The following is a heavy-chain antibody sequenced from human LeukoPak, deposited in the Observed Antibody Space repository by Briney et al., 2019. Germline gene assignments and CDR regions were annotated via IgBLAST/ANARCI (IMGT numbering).Heavy chain of an antibody. CDR3: ARGSIVG. CDR2: ISSSGGTI. Sequence: PGGSLRLSCAASGFTFNRYWMNWVRQAPGKGLEWVSYISSSGGTIYYEDSVKGRFTISRDNAKNSLYLQMNSLRAEDTAVYYCARGSIVGGGQGTLVTVSS. V-gene: IGHV3-48*03. J-gene: IGHJ1*01. CDR1: GFTFNRYW. D-gene: IGHD3-22*01.